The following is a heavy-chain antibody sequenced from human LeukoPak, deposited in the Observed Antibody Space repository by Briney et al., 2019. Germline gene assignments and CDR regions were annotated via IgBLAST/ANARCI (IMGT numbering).Heavy chain of an antibody. CDR1: GYTLTSYD. J-gene: IGHJ4*02. CDR3: AAHIAAAGNY. V-gene: IGHV1-2*02. CDR2: MNPNSGGT. D-gene: IGHD6-13*01. Sequence: ASVKVSCKASGYTLTSYDIKWVRQATGQGLEWMGWMNPNSGGTNYAQKFQGRVTMTRGTSISTAYLGLSRLRADDTAVYECAAHIAAAGNYWGQGTLVTVSS.